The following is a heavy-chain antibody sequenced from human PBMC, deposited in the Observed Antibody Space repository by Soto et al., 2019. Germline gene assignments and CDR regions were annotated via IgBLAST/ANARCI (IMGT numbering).Heavy chain of an antibody. D-gene: IGHD1-26*01. CDR1: GFTFSTFS. J-gene: IGHJ4*02. Sequence: QMQLVESGGGVVQPGRSLRLSCATSGFTFSTFSMHWVRQAPGKGLEWVAHISYDGSEKDYADSVKGRFTISRDNSDNTLFLQMNSLTSEDTGVYYCARGPESGDFWGQGTLVTVPS. CDR2: ISYDGSEK. CDR3: ARGPESGDF. V-gene: IGHV3-30*04.